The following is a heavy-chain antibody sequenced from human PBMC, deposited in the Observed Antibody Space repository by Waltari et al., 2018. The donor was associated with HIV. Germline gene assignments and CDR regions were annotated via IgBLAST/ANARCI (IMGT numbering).Heavy chain of an antibody. Sequence: QVQLVQSGAEVKKPGASVKVSCKASGYTFTSYGISWVRQAPGQGLEWMGWISADKGKTNYAQKLQGRVTMTTDTSTSTAYRELRSLRSDDTAVYYCAMPVYDSSGYYYLDYWGQGTLVTVSS. D-gene: IGHD3-22*01. CDR1: GYTFTSYG. CDR3: AMPVYDSSGYYYLDY. V-gene: IGHV1-18*01. CDR2: ISADKGKT. J-gene: IGHJ4*02.